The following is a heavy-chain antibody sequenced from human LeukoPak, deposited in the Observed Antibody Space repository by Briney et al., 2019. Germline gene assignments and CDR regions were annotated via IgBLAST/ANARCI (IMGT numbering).Heavy chain of an antibody. CDR2: INHSGST. CDR3: ARDGYNFRKRFDY. V-gene: IGHV4-34*01. Sequence: SETLSLTCAVYGGSFSGYYWSWIRQPPGNGLEWIGEINHSGSTNYNPSLKSRVTISVDTSKNQFSLKLSSVTAADTAVYYCARDGYNFRKRFDYWGQGTLVTVSS. CDR1: GGSFSGYY. D-gene: IGHD5-24*01. J-gene: IGHJ4*02.